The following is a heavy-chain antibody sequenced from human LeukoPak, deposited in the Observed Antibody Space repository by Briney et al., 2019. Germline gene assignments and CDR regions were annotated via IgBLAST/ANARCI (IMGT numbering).Heavy chain of an antibody. D-gene: IGHD1-14*01. V-gene: IGHV4-31*03. Sequence: SKTLSLTCTVSGGSISSGKYYWSWIRQHPGKGLEWIGYIYYSGSTYYSPSLKSRVTISIDTSKNQFSLKLSSVTAADTAVYYCARGGTPDYWGQGTLVTVSS. CDR2: IYYSGST. CDR1: GGSISSGKYY. J-gene: IGHJ4*02. CDR3: ARGGTPDY.